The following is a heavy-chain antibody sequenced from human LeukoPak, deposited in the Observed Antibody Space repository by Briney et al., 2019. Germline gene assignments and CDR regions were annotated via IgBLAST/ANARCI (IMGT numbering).Heavy chain of an antibody. CDR2: IRSKANSYAT. CDR3: AKNGDRGAYCSGGSCYPYYYYYIDV. J-gene: IGHJ6*03. Sequence: PGGSLRLSCAASGFTFSGSAMHWVRQASGKGLEWVGRIRSKANSYATAYGASVKGRFTISRDNSKNTLYLQMNSLRAEDAAIYYCAKNGDRGAYCSGGSCYPYYYYYIDVWGKGTTVTISS. D-gene: IGHD2-15*01. V-gene: IGHV3-73*01. CDR1: GFTFSGSA.